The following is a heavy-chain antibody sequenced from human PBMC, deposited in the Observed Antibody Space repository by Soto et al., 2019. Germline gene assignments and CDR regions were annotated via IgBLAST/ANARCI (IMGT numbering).Heavy chain of an antibody. Sequence: QLQLQESGSGLVKPSQTLSLTCAVSGGSISSGGSSWSWIRQPPGKGLEWIGYIYHSGSTYYNPSLTSRVTISVDRAKNQFCLKLSSVSAADTAVYYCARAGDSSGPVALGYWGQGTLVTVSS. CDR1: GGSISSGGSS. CDR3: ARAGDSSGPVALGY. CDR2: IYHSGST. J-gene: IGHJ4*02. D-gene: IGHD6-19*01. V-gene: IGHV4-30-2*01.